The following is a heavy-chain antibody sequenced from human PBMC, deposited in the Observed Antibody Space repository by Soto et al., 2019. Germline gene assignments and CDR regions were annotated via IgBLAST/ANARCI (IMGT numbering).Heavy chain of an antibody. CDR2: INHSGST. CDR3: ARGFFAVRGYCSGGSCYGPNWFDP. Sequence: SETLSLTCAVYGGSFSGYYWSWIRQPPGKGLEWIGEINHSGSTNYNPSLKSRVTISVDTSKNQFSLKLSSVTAADTAVYYCARGFFAVRGYCSGGSCYGPNWFDPWGQGTLVTVSS. D-gene: IGHD2-15*01. CDR1: GGSFSGYY. V-gene: IGHV4-34*01. J-gene: IGHJ5*02.